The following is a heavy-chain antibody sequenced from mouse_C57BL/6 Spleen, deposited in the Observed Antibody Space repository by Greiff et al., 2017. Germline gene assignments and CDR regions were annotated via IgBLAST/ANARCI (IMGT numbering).Heavy chain of an antibody. CDR1: GYTFTSYW. CDR2: IDPSDSYT. Sequence: QVQLQQPGAELVKPGASVKLSCKASGYTFTSYWMQWVKQRPGQGLEWIGEIDPSDSYTNYNQKFKGKATLTVDTSSSTAYMQLSSLTSEDSAVYYCAREGYYGNSSWFAYWGQGTLVTVSA. V-gene: IGHV1-50*01. J-gene: IGHJ3*01. D-gene: IGHD2-1*01. CDR3: AREGYYGNSSWFAY.